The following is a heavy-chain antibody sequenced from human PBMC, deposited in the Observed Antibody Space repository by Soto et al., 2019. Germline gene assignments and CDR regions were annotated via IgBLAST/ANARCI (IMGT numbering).Heavy chain of an antibody. J-gene: IGHJ4*02. D-gene: IGHD3-22*01. CDR2: IYYSGST. CDR3: ARRDSSGYGWLGYFDY. Sequence: SSETLSLTCTVSGGSISSYYWSWIRQPPGKGLEWIGYIYYSGSTKYNPSLKSRVTISLDTSKNQFSLKLSSVTAADTAVYYCARRDSSGYGWLGYFDYWGQGTLVTVSS. V-gene: IGHV4-59*01. CDR1: GGSISSYY.